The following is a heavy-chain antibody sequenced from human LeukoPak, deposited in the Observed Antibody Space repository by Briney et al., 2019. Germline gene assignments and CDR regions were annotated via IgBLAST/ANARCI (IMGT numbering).Heavy chain of an antibody. V-gene: IGHV1-18*01. Sequence: GASVKVSCKASGYTFTSYGISWVRQAPGQGLEWMGWISAYNGNTNYAQKLQGRVTMTTDTSTSTAYMELRSLRSDDTAVYYCARTRRGYYYDSSGLSSGEDFDYWGQGTLVTVSS. J-gene: IGHJ4*02. CDR3: ARTRRGYYYDSSGLSSGEDFDY. CDR2: ISAYNGNT. D-gene: IGHD3-22*01. CDR1: GYTFTSYG.